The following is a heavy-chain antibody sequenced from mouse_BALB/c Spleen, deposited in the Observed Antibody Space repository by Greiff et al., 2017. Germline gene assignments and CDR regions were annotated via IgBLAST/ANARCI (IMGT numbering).Heavy chain of an antibody. CDR1: GYSITSDYA. D-gene: IGHD1-1*01. CDR2: ISYSGST. V-gene: IGHV3-2*02. CDR3: ARNYYGSSPFDY. Sequence: VQLKESGPGLVKPSQSLSLTCTVTGYSITSDYAWNWLRQFPGTKLGWMGYISYSGSTSYNPSLKSRISINRDTSKNPFFLQLNSVTTEDTSTYYCARNYYGSSPFDYWGQGTTLTVSS. J-gene: IGHJ2*01.